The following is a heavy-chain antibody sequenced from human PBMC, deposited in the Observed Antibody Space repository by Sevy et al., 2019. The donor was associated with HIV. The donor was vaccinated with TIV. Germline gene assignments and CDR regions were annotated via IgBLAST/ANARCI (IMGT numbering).Heavy chain of an antibody. D-gene: IGHD2-15*01. CDR2: INPNSGGT. CDR1: GYTFTGYY. Sequence: ASVKVSCKASGYTFTGYYMHWVRQAPGQGLEWMEWINPNSGGTNYAQKFQGRVTMTRDTSISTAYMELSRLRSDDTAVYYWARERVYCSCGSCKPGGWFDPWGQGTLVTVSS. V-gene: IGHV1-2*02. CDR3: ARERVYCSCGSCKPGGWFDP. J-gene: IGHJ5*02.